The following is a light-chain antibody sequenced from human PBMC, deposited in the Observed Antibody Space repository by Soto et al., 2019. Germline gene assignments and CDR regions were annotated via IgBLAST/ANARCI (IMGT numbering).Light chain of an antibody. Sequence: QSALTQPASVSGSPGQSITISCTGTSSDVGHPYNYVSWYQQHPGKAPKLLIFKVSNRPSGISGRFSGSKSGNTASLTISGLQAEDEADYYCSSYGGFNNVLFGGGTQLTVL. CDR1: SSDVGHPYNY. CDR2: KVS. CDR3: SSYGGFNNVL. J-gene: IGLJ2*01. V-gene: IGLV2-14*03.